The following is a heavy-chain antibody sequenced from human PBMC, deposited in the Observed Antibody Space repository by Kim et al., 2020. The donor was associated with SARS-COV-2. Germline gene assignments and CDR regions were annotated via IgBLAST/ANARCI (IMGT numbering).Heavy chain of an antibody. V-gene: IGHV3-23*01. CDR3: AKVKIHDNLFDP. CDR1: GFIFSSYA. Sequence: GGSLRLSCAASGFIFSSYAMSWVRQAPGKGLEWVSAISGSGGSTYYADSVKGRFTISRDNSKNTLYLQMNSLRAEDTAVYYCAKVKIHDNLFDPWGQGTLVTVSS. CDR2: ISGSGGST. J-gene: IGHJ5*02.